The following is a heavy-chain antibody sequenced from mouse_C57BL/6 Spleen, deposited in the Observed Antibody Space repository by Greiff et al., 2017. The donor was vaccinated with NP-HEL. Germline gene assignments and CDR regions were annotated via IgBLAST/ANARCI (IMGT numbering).Heavy chain of an antibody. CDR3: ARGKWDEGAMDY. J-gene: IGHJ4*01. D-gene: IGHD4-1*01. CDR2: IDPSDSYT. CDR1: GYTFTSYW. Sequence: QVQLQQPGAELVKPGASVKLSCKASGYTFTSYWMQWVKQRPGQGLEWIGEIDPSDSYTNYNQKFKGKATLTVDTSSSTAYMQLSSLTSEDSAVYYCARGKWDEGAMDYWGQGTSVTVSS. V-gene: IGHV1-50*01.